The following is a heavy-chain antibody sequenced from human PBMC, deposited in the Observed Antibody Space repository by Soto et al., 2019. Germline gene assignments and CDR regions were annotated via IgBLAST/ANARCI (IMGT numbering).Heavy chain of an antibody. CDR3: ARVDTAMIGFGAFDI. CDR2: ISAYNGNT. V-gene: IGHV1-18*01. Sequence: SVKVSFKASCYTFTSYGISWVRQAPVQGLEWMGWISAYNGNTNYAQKLQGRVTMTTDTSTSTAYMELRSLRSDDTAVYYCARVDTAMIGFGAFDIWGQGTMVTV. J-gene: IGHJ3*02. CDR1: CYTFTSYG. D-gene: IGHD5-18*01.